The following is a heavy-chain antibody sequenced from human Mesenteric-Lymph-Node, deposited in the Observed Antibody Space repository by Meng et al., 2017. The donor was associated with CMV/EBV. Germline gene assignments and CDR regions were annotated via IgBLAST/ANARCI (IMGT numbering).Heavy chain of an antibody. CDR2: IYSGGST. J-gene: IGHJ6*02. V-gene: IGHV3-53*01. CDR1: GFTFSSYA. D-gene: IGHD2-2*01. Sequence: GESLKISCAASGFTFSSYAMSWVRQAPGKGLEWVSVIYSGGSTYYADSVKGRFTISRDNSKNTLYLQMNSLRAEDTAVYYCARGYCSSTSCYYRYYYGMDVWGQGTTVTVSS. CDR3: ARGYCSSTSCYYRYYYGMDV.